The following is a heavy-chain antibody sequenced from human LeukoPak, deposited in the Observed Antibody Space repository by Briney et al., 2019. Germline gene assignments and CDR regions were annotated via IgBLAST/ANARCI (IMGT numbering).Heavy chain of an antibody. V-gene: IGHV3-23*01. Sequence: GGALRLSCAASGFTFSSYAMSWVRQAPGKGLEWVSAISGSGGSTYYADSVKGRFTISRDNSKNTLYLPMNRLRAEDTAVYYCAKDSTPDTFLFDYWGQGTLGTVSS. CDR2: ISGSGGST. CDR3: AKDSTPDTFLFDY. CDR1: GFTFSSYA. J-gene: IGHJ4*02. D-gene: IGHD5-18*01.